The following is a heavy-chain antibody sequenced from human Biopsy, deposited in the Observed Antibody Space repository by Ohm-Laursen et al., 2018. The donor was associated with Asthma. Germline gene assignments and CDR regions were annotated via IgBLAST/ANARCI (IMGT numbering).Heavy chain of an antibody. D-gene: IGHD6-6*01. Sequence: SLRLSCTASGFSFSDYYMTWMRQAPGKGLEWVSFIWYDGTKKTYADSVKGRFTISRDNSKNTLYLQMNSLRAEDTAVYYCARKIAARGGMGVWGQGTTVTVSS. J-gene: IGHJ6*02. CDR1: GFSFSDYY. CDR3: ARKIAARGGMGV. CDR2: IWYDGTKK. V-gene: IGHV3-33*08.